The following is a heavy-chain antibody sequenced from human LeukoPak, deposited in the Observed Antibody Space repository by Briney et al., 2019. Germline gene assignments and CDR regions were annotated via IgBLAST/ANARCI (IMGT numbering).Heavy chain of an antibody. Sequence: GGSLRLSCESSGFSFSSYGMHWVRQAPGKGLEWVSFIRYDGSEKSYADSVKGRFTISRDNAKNTLYLQMNSLRAEDTAVYYCVRDRAVTHTTHFDNWGQGTLVTVSS. CDR2: IRYDGSEK. CDR1: GFSFSSYG. V-gene: IGHV3-30*02. D-gene: IGHD6-19*01. CDR3: VRDRAVTHTTHFDN. J-gene: IGHJ4*02.